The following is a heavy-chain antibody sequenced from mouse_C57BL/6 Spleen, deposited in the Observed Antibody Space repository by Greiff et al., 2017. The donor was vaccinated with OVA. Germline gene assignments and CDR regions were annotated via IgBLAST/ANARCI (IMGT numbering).Heavy chain of an antibody. V-gene: IGHV1-15*01. CDR3: KTIRSYWYFDV. D-gene: IGHD2-12*01. CDR2: IGPETGGT. J-gene: IGHJ1*03. Sequence: QVQRQQSGAELVRPGASVTLSCKASGYTFTDYEMHWVNQTPVHGLEWIGSIGPETGGTSYTQKFKGKDILTADKSSSTAYMELRSLTSEDSAVYYCKTIRSYWYFDVWGTGTTVTVSS. CDR1: GYTFTDYE.